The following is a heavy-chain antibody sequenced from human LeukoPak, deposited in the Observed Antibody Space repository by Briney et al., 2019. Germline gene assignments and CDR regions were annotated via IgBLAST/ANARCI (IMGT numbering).Heavy chain of an antibody. D-gene: IGHD5-18*01. CDR1: GGTFSSYA. Sequence: SVKVSXKASGGTFSSYAISWVRQAPGQGLEWMGGIIPIFGTANYAQKFQGRVTITTDESTSTAYMELSSLRSEDTAVYYCARGGGYSYGTGFDYWGQGTLVTVSS. CDR2: IIPIFGTA. CDR3: ARGGGYSYGTGFDY. V-gene: IGHV1-69*05. J-gene: IGHJ4*02.